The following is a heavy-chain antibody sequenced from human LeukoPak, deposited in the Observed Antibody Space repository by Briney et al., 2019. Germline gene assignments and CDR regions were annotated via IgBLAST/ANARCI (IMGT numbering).Heavy chain of an antibody. D-gene: IGHD3-10*02. Sequence: GGSLRLSCATSGFTFSNTFLDWVRQAPGKGLEWVSYISSSGSTIYYADSVKGRFTISRDNAKNSLYLQMNSLRAEDTAVYYCAELGITMIGGVWGKGTTVTISS. V-gene: IGHV3-48*03. CDR3: AELGITMIGGV. CDR1: GFTFSNTF. J-gene: IGHJ6*04. CDR2: ISSSGSTI.